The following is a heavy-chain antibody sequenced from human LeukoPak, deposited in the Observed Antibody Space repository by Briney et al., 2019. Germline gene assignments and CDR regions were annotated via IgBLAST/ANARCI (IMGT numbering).Heavy chain of an antibody. J-gene: IGHJ4*02. CDR1: GYTFTSYD. CDR2: MNPYSGNT. D-gene: IGHD2-2*02. Sequence: ASVNVSCEASGYTFTSYDINWVRQAAGQGLEWMGWMNPYSGNTGYAQKFQGRVTMTRSTAISTAYMELGSLTSEDTAVYYCTRGSQNCASASCYNFWGQGTLVTVSS. V-gene: IGHV1-8*01. CDR3: TRGSQNCASASCYNF.